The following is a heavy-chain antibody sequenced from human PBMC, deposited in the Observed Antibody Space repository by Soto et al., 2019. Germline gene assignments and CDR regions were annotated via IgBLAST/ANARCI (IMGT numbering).Heavy chain of an antibody. CDR2: ISRTGGST. CDR3: AKDGGKPGTRDWYFDL. V-gene: IGHV3-23*01. CDR1: GFTFSSYA. Sequence: GGSLRLSCAASGFTFSSYAMTWVRQPPGKGLEWVSGISRTGGSTYSADSVKGRVTISRDNSRNTLYLQMNSLRAGDTAVYYCAKDGGKPGTRDWYFDLWGRGNLVTVSS. D-gene: IGHD1-26*01. J-gene: IGHJ2*01.